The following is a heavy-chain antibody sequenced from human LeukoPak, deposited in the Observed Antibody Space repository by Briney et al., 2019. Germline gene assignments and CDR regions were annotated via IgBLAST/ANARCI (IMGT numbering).Heavy chain of an antibody. CDR3: ARLSEDGYEDY. J-gene: IGHJ4*02. CDR2: IIPIFGTA. V-gene: IGHV1-69*13. CDR1: GGTFSSYA. Sequence: RASVKVSCKASGGTFSSYATSWVRQAPGQGLEWMGGIIPIFGTANYAQKFQGRVTITADESTSTAYMELSSLRSEDTAVYYCARLSEDGYEDYWGQGTLVTVSS. D-gene: IGHD5-24*01.